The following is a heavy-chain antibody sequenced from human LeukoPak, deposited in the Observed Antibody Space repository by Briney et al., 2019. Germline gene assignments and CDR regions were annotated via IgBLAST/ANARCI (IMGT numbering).Heavy chain of an antibody. CDR1: GFTFSNYG. V-gene: IGHV3-30*18. CDR3: AKDLTGGSYDSSGYWRYYYYVMDV. D-gene: IGHD3-22*01. Sequence: GGSLRLSCAASGFTFSNYGMHWVRQAPGKGLEWVAVISYDGSKKYYGDSVKGRFTLPRDDSKNTLYLQMNSLRVEDTAVYYCAKDLTGGSYDSSGYWRYYYYVMDVWGQGTTVTVSS. J-gene: IGHJ6*02. CDR2: ISYDGSKK.